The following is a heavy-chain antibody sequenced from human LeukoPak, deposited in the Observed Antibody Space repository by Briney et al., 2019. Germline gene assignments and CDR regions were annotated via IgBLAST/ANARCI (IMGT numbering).Heavy chain of an antibody. J-gene: IGHJ3*01. Sequence: GGSLRLSCVASGFTFSTSWMTWVRQAAGKGLEWVANIKEDGSDKHYVDSVKGRFTISRDNSKNTLYLQMNSLRAEDTAVYYCARDSGLWGQGTMVTVSS. V-gene: IGHV3-7*01. D-gene: IGHD1-14*01. CDR1: GFTFSTSW. CDR3: ARDSGL. CDR2: IKEDGSDK.